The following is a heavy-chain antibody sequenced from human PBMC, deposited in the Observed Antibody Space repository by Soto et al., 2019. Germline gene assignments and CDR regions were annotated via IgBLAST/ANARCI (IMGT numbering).Heavy chain of an antibody. CDR3: PRSDGYNFNWLDS. CDR1: AYTFATYD. V-gene: IGHV1-8*01. D-gene: IGHD2-21*01. CDR2: MNPNSGNT. Sequence: QVQLVQSGAEVKTPGASVKVSCKASAYTFATYDINWVRQAPGQGLEWMGWMNPNSGNTGYAQKFQGRLTMTRDTALSVAHMELSSLRNEDTAVYYCPRSDGYNFNWLDSWGQGTLVTVSA. J-gene: IGHJ5*01.